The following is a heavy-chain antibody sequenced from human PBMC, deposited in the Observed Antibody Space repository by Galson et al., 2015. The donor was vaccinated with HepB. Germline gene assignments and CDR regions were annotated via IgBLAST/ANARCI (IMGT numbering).Heavy chain of an antibody. CDR1: GFTFHTYA. V-gene: IGHV3-23*01. D-gene: IGHD3-16*02. J-gene: IGHJ3*02. Sequence: SLRLSCAASGFTFHTYAMSWVRRVPGKGLEWVSVVSDSGYTTYYEDSVKGRFTISRDNSNNTLSLQMDRLRAEDTAKYYCVKLGHHYVWGSYRYDAFEIWGQGTMVTVSS. CDR2: VSDSGYTT. CDR3: VKLGHHYVWGSYRYDAFEI.